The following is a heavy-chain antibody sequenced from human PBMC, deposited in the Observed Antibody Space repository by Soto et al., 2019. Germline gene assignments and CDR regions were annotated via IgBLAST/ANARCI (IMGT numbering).Heavy chain of an antibody. CDR1: GDSISSNNW. V-gene: IGHV4-4*02. CDR3: ARETSRGAFDI. CDR2: IYHSGST. Sequence: ASETLSLTCAVSGDSISSNNWWSWVRQPPGKGLEWIGEIYHSGSTNYNPSLKRRVTISIDKSKNQFSLRLTSVTAADTAVYYCARETSRGAFDIWGQGTMVTVSS. J-gene: IGHJ3*02. D-gene: IGHD2-2*01.